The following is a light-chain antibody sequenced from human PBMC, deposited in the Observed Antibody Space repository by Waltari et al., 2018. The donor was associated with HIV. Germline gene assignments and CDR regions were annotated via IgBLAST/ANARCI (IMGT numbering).Light chain of an antibody. V-gene: IGLV1-40*01. CDR3: QSYDSSLSGWV. Sequence: QSVLTHPPSVSGAPGQRVTISCPGSSSNIGAGYDVHWYQQCPGTAPKLLSYGNSNRPSGVPDRFSGSKSGTSASLAITGLQAEDEADYYCQSYDSSLSGWVFGGGTKLTVL. J-gene: IGLJ3*02. CDR2: GNS. CDR1: SSNIGAGYD.